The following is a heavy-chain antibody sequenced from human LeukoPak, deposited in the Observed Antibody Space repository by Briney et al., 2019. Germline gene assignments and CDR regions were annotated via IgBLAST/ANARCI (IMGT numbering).Heavy chain of an antibody. CDR1: GFTFSSYA. J-gene: IGHJ4*02. V-gene: IGHV3-23*01. Sequence: PAGGSPRLSCAASGFTFSSYAMSWVRPAPGKGLEWVSAISGSGGSTYYADSVKGRFTISRDNSKNTLYLQMNSLRAEDTAVYYCAKARRVEGLTGYSYGTPFDYWGQGTLVTVSS. D-gene: IGHD5-18*01. CDR3: AKARRVEGLTGYSYGTPFDY. CDR2: ISGSGGST.